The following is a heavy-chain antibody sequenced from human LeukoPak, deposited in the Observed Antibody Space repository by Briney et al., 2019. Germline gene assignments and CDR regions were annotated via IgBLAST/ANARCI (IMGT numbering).Heavy chain of an antibody. CDR2: ISVSGGST. Sequence: GGSLRLSCAASGFTFNNYAMNWVRQAPGEGLEWVSAISVSGGSTYYADSVKGRFTISRDNSKNTLLLQMSSLRAEDTALYYCAKGSVYGDYYFDYWGQGTLVTVSS. J-gene: IGHJ4*02. CDR3: AKGSVYGDYYFDY. V-gene: IGHV3-23*01. D-gene: IGHD4-17*01. CDR1: GFTFNNYA.